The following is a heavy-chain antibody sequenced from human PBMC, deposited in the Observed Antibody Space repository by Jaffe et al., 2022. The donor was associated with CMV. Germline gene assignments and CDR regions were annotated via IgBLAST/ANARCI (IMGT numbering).Heavy chain of an antibody. CDR2: ISADGAVT. CDR3: VRDLSRLVFLDY. V-gene: IGHV3-21*06. CDR1: DFTFHIFG. Sequence: EARLVESGGGLVQHGGSLRLSCEASDFTFHIFGMSWVRQAPGKGLQWLSSISADGAVTYYGDSLKGRFTVSRDNAMSSLFLDIKDLRAEDTAVYYCVRDLSRLVFLDYWGQGALVTVSS. J-gene: IGHJ4*02. D-gene: IGHD6-19*01.